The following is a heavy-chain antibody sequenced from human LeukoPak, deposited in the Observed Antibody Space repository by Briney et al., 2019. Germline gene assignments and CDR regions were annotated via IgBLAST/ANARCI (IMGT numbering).Heavy chain of an antibody. CDR3: ARGKTYYYDSSGYYNYYYYYYMDV. D-gene: IGHD3-22*01. V-gene: IGHV4-59*01. CDR2: IYYNVST. CDR1: GGSISSYY. J-gene: IGHJ6*03. Sequence: PSETLSLTCTVSGGSISSYYWSWVRQPPGKGLGWLGYIYYNVSTNSNPSLKSRVTISVDTSKNQFPLKLSSVTGADTAVYYCARGKTYYYDSSGYYNYYYYYYMDVWGKGTTVTVSS.